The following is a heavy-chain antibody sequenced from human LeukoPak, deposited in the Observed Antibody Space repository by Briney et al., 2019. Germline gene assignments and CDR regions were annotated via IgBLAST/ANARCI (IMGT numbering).Heavy chain of an antibody. Sequence: GGSLRLSCAASGFTFSSYAMSGVRQAPGKGLEWVSAISGSGGSTYYADSVKGRFTISRDNSKNTLYLQMNSLRAEDTAVYYCVLLWFGTPFDPWGQGTLVTVSS. CDR1: GFTFSSYA. CDR2: ISGSGGST. J-gene: IGHJ5*02. V-gene: IGHV3-23*01. CDR3: VLLWFGTPFDP. D-gene: IGHD3-10*01.